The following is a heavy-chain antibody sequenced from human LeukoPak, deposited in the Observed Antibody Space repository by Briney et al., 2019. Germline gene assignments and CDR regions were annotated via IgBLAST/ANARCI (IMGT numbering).Heavy chain of an antibody. CDR2: ISYDGSNK. CDR1: GFTFSSYA. Sequence: GSLRLSCAASGFTFSSYAMHWVRQAPGKGLEWVAVISYDGSNKYYADSVKGRFTISRDNSKNTLYLQMNSLRAEDTAVYYCARERRSFDYRGQGTLVTVSS. CDR3: ARERRSFDY. V-gene: IGHV3-30-3*01. J-gene: IGHJ4*02.